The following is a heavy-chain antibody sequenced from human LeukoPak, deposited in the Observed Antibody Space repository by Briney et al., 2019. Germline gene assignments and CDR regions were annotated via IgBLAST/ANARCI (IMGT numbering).Heavy chain of an antibody. D-gene: IGHD5-12*01. CDR3: AKNLVGGYDGTDY. Sequence: GGSLRLSCAASGFTFSSYAMSWVRQAPGKGVEWVSAISGSGGSTYYAGSVKGRFTISRDNSKNTLYLQMNSLRAEDTAVYYCAKNLVGGYDGTDYWGQGTLVTVSS. CDR2: ISGSGGST. CDR1: GFTFSSYA. J-gene: IGHJ4*02. V-gene: IGHV3-23*01.